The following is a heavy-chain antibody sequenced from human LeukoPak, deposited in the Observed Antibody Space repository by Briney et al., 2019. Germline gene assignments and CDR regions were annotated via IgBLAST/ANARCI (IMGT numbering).Heavy chain of an antibody. J-gene: IGHJ5*02. CDR1: GFTFSSYA. Sequence: PGGSLRLSCAASGFTFSSYAMSWVRQAPGEGLEWVSAISGSGGSTYYADSVKGRFTISRDNSKNTLYLQMNSLRAEDTAVYYCARNPRPSNWFDPWGQGTLVTVSS. CDR3: ARNPRPSNWFDP. V-gene: IGHV3-23*01. CDR2: ISGSGGST.